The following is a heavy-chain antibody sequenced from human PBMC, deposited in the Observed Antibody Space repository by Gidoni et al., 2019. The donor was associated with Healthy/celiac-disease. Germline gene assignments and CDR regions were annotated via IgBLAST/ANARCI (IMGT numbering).Heavy chain of an antibody. CDR3: ARGSTDGGSYYIDY. CDR2: IYYSGST. D-gene: IGHD1-26*01. CDR1: GGSVSSGSYY. J-gene: IGHJ4*02. V-gene: IGHV4-61*01. Sequence: QVQLQASGPGLVRPSETLSLTCTVSGGSVSSGSYYWSWIRQPPGKGLEWIGYIYYSGSTNYNPSLKSRVTISVDTSKNQFSLKLSSVTAADTAVYYCARGSTDGGSYYIDYWGQGTLVTVSS.